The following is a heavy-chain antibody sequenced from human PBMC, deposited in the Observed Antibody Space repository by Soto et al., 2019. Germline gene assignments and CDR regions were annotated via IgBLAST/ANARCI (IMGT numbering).Heavy chain of an antibody. V-gene: IGHV4-39*01. CDR3: ARHTPAISISDH. CDR1: AGSIRSSRYY. D-gene: IGHD2-15*01. Sequence: SQTLSLPCTVSAGSIRSSRYYWGWIRQPPGKGLEWIGSIYYSGSTYYNPSLKSRVTISVDTSKNQFSLKLSSVTAADTAVYYCARHTPAISISDHWGQGTLVTVS. J-gene: IGHJ4*02. CDR2: IYYSGST.